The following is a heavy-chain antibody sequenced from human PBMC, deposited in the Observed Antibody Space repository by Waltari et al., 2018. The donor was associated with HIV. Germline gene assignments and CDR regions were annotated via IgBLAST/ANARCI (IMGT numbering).Heavy chain of an antibody. J-gene: IGHJ6*02. CDR2: IKTKADGGTT. Sequence: EVQLVESGGGLVKPGGSLRVSCAASGFPFSTAWMSWVGQAPGKGLEWVGHIKTKADGGTTDYAAPVKGRFTISRDDSKNTLYLQMDSLKTEDTAVYYCTTSMVRKVSYYYGMDVWGQGTTVTVSS. V-gene: IGHV3-15*01. D-gene: IGHD3-10*01. CDR1: GFPFSTAW. CDR3: TTSMVRKVSYYYGMDV.